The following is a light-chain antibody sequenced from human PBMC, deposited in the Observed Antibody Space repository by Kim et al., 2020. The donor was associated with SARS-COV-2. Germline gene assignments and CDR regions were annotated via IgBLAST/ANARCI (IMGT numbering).Light chain of an antibody. Sequence: VSPRQTASLTCSGDELGDKYVFWYQQKPGQSPVLVIYQDIKRPSGIPERFSASNFGNTATLTISGTQATDEADYYCQAWDSGTAVVFGEGTQLTVL. CDR2: QDI. J-gene: IGLJ2*01. CDR1: ELGDKY. CDR3: QAWDSGTAVV. V-gene: IGLV3-1*01.